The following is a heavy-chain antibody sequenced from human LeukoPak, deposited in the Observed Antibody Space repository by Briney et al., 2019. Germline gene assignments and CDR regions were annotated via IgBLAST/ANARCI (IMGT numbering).Heavy chain of an antibody. D-gene: IGHD3-10*01. CDR1: GFTFSSYG. J-gene: IGHJ4*02. V-gene: IGHV3-30*03. Sequence: GGSLRLSCAASGFTFSSYGMHWVRQAPGKGLECVAVVSNDGTCKYYADSVKGRFTISRDNSKNTLYLQMNSLRAEDTAVYYCARDGSGRVPEMSAPDYWGQGTLVTVSS. CDR3: ARDGSGRVPEMSAPDY. CDR2: VSNDGTCK.